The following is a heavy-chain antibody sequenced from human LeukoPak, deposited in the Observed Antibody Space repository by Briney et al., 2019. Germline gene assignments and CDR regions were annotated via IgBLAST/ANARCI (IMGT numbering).Heavy chain of an antibody. CDR3: ARETPYYSIQDY. Sequence: TLSLTCTVSGDSISSGDYYWSWIRQPAGKGLEWIGRISSSGSTNYNPSLKSRVTISVDTSKDQFSLKLSSVTAADTAVYYCARETPYYSIQDYWGQGTLVTVSS. CDR2: ISSSGST. J-gene: IGHJ4*02. CDR1: GDSISSGDYY. V-gene: IGHV4-61*02. D-gene: IGHD3-10*01.